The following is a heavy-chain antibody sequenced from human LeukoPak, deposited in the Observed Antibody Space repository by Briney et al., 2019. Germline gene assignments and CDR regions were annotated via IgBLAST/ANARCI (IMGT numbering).Heavy chain of an antibody. V-gene: IGHV3-7*01. J-gene: IGHJ4*02. CDR3: AREEDNADEYLREDY. Sequence: PGGSLRLSCAASGLPFSSYWMSWVRQAPGKGPEWVAHIKPDGSEKSYVDSVKGRFTISRDNARNSLFLQMNSLRAEDTAVYYCAREEDNADEYLREDYWGQGTLVTVSS. CDR2: IKPDGSEK. D-gene: IGHD2/OR15-2a*01. CDR1: GLPFSSYW.